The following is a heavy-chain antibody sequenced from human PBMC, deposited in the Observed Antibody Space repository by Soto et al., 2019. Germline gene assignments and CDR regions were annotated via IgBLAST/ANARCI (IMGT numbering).Heavy chain of an antibody. CDR3: AREKDFILGGYAFGY. Sequence: SETLSLTCSVSDSSMSPYYWTWFRQAPGKGLEWIGHLLYRGTATYNPALQGRVTISLDTSKKQVSLQLSSVVAADTAVYYCAREKDFILGGYAFGYWGPGTLVTVSS. D-gene: IGHD1-26*01. CDR1: DSSMSPYY. J-gene: IGHJ4*02. V-gene: IGHV4-59*01. CDR2: LLYRGTA.